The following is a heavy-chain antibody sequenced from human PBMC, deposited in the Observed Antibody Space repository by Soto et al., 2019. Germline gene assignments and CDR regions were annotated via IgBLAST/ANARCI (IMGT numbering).Heavy chain of an antibody. CDR1: GGTFSSYA. Sequence: SVKVSCKASGGTFSSYAISWVRQAPGQGLEWMGGIIPIFGTANYAQKFQGRVTITADESTSTAYMELSSLRSEDTAVYYCARVVAVAGTAFDYWGQGTLVTVSS. V-gene: IGHV1-69*13. CDR3: ARVVAVAGTAFDY. D-gene: IGHD6-19*01. J-gene: IGHJ4*02. CDR2: IIPIFGTA.